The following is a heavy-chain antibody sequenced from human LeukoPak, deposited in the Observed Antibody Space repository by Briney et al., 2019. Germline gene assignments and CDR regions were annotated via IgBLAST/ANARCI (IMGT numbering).Heavy chain of an antibody. CDR2: IYHRGST. CDR1: AYSISNGYY. V-gene: IGHV4-38-2*02. CDR3: ASQLGTYYYYYMDV. J-gene: IGHJ6*03. D-gene: IGHD7-27*01. Sequence: SETLSLTCTVSAYSISNGYYWGWIRQPPGKGLEWVGSIYHRGSTYYNPSLRSLVTISLHTSKNKFSLKLRSVTAADTAVYYCASQLGTYYYYYMDVWGKGTTVTVSS.